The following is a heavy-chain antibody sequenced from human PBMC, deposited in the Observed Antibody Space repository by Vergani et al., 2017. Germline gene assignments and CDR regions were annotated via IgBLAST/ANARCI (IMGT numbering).Heavy chain of an antibody. J-gene: IGHJ4*02. Sequence: EVQMVESGGGLVKPGGSLRLSCVASGFTFSHYSMNWVRQAPGKGLEWVSSISSSSSYIYYADSVKGRFTISRDNAKNSLYLQMNSLRAEDTAVYYCARDWRAMVVAAEGDYWGQGTLVTVSS. V-gene: IGHV3-21*01. D-gene: IGHD2-15*01. CDR3: ARDWRAMVVAAEGDY. CDR1: GFTFSHYS. CDR2: ISSSSSYI.